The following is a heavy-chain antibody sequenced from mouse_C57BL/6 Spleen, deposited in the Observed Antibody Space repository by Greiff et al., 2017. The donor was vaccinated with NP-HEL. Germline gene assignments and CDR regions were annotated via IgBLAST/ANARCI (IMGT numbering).Heavy chain of an antibody. D-gene: IGHD1-3*01. Sequence: EVQLVESGGGLVKPGGSLKLSCAASGFTFSSYAMSWVRQTPEKSLEWVASISDGGSYIYYPDKVKGRFTISRDNAKNNLYLQMSHLKSEDKSRDSCEREGITADLFGYWGQGTTLTVSS. V-gene: IGHV5-4*01. J-gene: IGHJ2*01. CDR2: ISDGGSYI. CDR3: EREGITADLFGY. CDR1: GFTFSSYA.